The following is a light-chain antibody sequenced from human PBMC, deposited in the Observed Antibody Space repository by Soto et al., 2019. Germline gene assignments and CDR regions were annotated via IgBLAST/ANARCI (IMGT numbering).Light chain of an antibody. CDR1: QSISSW. J-gene: IGKJ1*01. CDR3: QQYNSYPGT. V-gene: IGKV1-5*03. Sequence: DIQMTQSPSTLSASVGDIVTITCRASQSISSWLAWYQQKPGKAPKLLIYKASSLESGVPSRFSGSGSGTEFTLTISSLQPDDFATYYCQQYNSYPGTFGQGTKVEIK. CDR2: KAS.